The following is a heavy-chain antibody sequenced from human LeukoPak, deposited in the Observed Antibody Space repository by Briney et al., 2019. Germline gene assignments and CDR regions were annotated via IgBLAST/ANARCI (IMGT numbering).Heavy chain of an antibody. J-gene: IGHJ4*02. CDR3: ARDRDATGWSLGY. CDR1: GGSISTYY. V-gene: IGHV4-59*01. D-gene: IGHD6-19*01. CDR2: IYHSGST. Sequence: SETLSLTCTVSGGSISTYYWNWIRQTPGKGLEWIGYIYHSGSTSYNPSLRSRVTISLDTSKSQFSLRLNSVTAADTAVYFCARDRDATGWSLGYWGQGALVTVSS.